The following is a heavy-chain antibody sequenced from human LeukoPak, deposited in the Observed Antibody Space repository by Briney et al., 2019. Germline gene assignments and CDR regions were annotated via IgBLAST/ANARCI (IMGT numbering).Heavy chain of an antibody. V-gene: IGHV3-48*01. Sequence: GGSLRLSCAASGFTFSSYTMNWVRQAPGKGLEWVSYISSSSTTIYYTDSVKGRFTISRDNAKNSLYLQMDSLRAEDTAVYYCARVFGAAGTQRDYWGQGTLVTVSS. CDR1: GFTFSSYT. CDR2: ISSSSTTI. CDR3: ARVFGAAGTQRDY. J-gene: IGHJ4*02. D-gene: IGHD6-13*01.